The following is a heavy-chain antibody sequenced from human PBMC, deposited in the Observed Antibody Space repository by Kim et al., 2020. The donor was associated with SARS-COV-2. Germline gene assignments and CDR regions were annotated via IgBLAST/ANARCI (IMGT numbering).Heavy chain of an antibody. Sequence: SETLSLTCAVSGGSISSSNWWSWVRQPPGKGLEWIGEIYHSGSTNYNPSLKSRVTISVDKSKNQFSLKLSSVTAADTAVYYCARDLCSSTSCRYYYYGMDVWGQGTTVTVSS. D-gene: IGHD2-2*01. CDR1: GGSISSSNW. CDR2: IYHSGST. J-gene: IGHJ6*02. V-gene: IGHV4-4*02. CDR3: ARDLCSSTSCRYYYYGMDV.